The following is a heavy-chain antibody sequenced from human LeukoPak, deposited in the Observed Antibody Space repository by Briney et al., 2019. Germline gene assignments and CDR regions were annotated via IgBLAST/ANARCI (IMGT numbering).Heavy chain of an antibody. J-gene: IGHJ4*02. CDR2: ISYDEYSK. CDR1: GFIFKNYA. V-gene: IGHV3-30*04. D-gene: IGHD3-10*01. Sequence: PGGSLRLSCAASGFIFKNYAIHWVRQAPGKGLEWLAIISYDEYSKYYADSVKGRFTVSRDNSKNTLYLQMNSLRAEDTAVYYCAKVSGGSGSYSFGYWGQGTLVTVCS. CDR3: AKVSGGSGSYSFGY.